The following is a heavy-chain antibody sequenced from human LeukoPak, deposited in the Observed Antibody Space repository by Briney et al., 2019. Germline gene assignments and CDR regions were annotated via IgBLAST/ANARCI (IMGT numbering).Heavy chain of an antibody. CDR2: IYHSGST. CDR1: GGSISSYY. V-gene: IGHV4-59*12. Sequence: PSETLSLTCTVSGGSISSYYWSWIRQPPGKGLEWIGYIYHSGSTYYNPSLKSRVTISVDRSKNQFSLKLSSVTAADTAVYYCARWPIAAVATVDYWGQGTLVTVSS. D-gene: IGHD6-13*01. J-gene: IGHJ4*02. CDR3: ARWPIAAVATVDY.